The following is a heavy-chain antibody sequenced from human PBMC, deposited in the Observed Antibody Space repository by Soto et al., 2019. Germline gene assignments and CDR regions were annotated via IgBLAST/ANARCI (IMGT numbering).Heavy chain of an antibody. V-gene: IGHV3-30*18. CDR1: GFTFSSYG. CDR3: AKERSVRFLEWLPLYGMDV. J-gene: IGHJ6*02. Sequence: PGGSLRLSCAASGFTFSSYGMHWVRQAPGKGLEWVAVISYDGSNKYYADSVKGRFTISRDNSKNTLYLQMNSLRAEDTAVYYCAKERSVRFLEWLPLYGMDVWGQGTTVTVSS. D-gene: IGHD3-3*01. CDR2: ISYDGSNK.